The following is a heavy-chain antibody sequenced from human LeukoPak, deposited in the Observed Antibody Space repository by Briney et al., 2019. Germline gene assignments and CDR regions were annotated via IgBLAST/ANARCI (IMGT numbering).Heavy chain of an antibody. CDR3: ARDRRRGGSGSYYKKEYGMDV. CDR1: GFTFSDYY. D-gene: IGHD3-10*01. V-gene: IGHV3-11*06. J-gene: IGHJ6*04. CDR2: ISSSSSYT. Sequence: GGSPRLSCAASGFTFSDYYMSWIRQAPGKGLEWVSYISSSSSYTNYADSVKGRFTISRDNAKNSLYLQMNSLRAEDTAVYYCARDRRRGGSGSYYKKEYGMDVWGKGTTVTVSS.